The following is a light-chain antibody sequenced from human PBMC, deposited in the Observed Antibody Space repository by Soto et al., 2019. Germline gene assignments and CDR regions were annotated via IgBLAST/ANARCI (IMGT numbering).Light chain of an antibody. CDR1: ESIRNN. CDR3: QQTYSTPRGA. J-gene: IGKJ1*01. V-gene: IGKV1-39*01. CDR2: AAS. Sequence: DIQMTQSPSSLSASVGDRVTITCRASESIRNNLNWYQQKPGKAPKLLIYAASTLQSGVPSRFSGRGSGTEFTLTIGSLQPEDFTTYYCQQTYSTPRGAFGQGTKVEF.